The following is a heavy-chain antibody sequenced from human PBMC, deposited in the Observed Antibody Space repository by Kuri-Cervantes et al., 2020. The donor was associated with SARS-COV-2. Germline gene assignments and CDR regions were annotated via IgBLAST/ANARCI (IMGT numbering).Heavy chain of an antibody. CDR1: GYSFTSYW. Sequence: GESLKISCKGSGYSFTSYWISWVRQIPGKGLEWMGRIDPSDSYTNYSPSFQGHVTISADNSISTAYLQWSSLKASDTAMYYCASTVAFWSGYYDYWGQGTLVTVSS. D-gene: IGHD3-3*01. J-gene: IGHJ4*02. CDR3: ASTVAFWSGYYDY. V-gene: IGHV5-10-1*01. CDR2: IDPSDSYT.